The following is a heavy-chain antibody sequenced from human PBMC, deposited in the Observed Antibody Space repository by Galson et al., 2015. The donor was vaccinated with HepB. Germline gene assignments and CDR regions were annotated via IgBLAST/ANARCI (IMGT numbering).Heavy chain of an antibody. J-gene: IGHJ3*02. CDR1: GFTFSSYA. D-gene: IGHD5-24*01. Sequence: SLRLSCAASGFTFSSYAMHWVRQAPGKGLEWVAVISYDGSNKYYADSVKGRFAISRDNSKNTLYLQMNSLRAEDTAVYYCARDGGDGYNWDAFDIWGQGTMVTVSS. CDR3: ARDGGDGYNWDAFDI. CDR2: ISYDGSNK. V-gene: IGHV3-30*09.